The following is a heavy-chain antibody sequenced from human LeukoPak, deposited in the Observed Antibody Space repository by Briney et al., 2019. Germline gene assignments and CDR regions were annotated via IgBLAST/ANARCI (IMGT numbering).Heavy chain of an antibody. CDR1: GFTFSIYW. CDR3: ARVRFLQQLGYYFDY. J-gene: IGHJ4*02. CDR2: IKQDGSEK. V-gene: IGHV3-7*01. Sequence: PGGSLRLSCAASGFTFSIYWMSWVRQAPGKGLEWVANIKQDGSEKYYVDSVKGRFTISRDNAKTSLYLQMNSLRAEDTAVYFCARVRFLQQLGYYFDYWGQGTLVTVSS. D-gene: IGHD6-13*01.